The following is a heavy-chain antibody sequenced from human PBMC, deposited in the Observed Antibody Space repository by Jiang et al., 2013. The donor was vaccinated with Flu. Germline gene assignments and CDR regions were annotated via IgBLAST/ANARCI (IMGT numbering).Heavy chain of an antibody. Sequence: SGAEVKKPGSSVKVSCQASGGTFSSFAFSWVRQAPGQGLEWMGKIIPILDITNYAQKFQGRVTITADKSTRTTYLEVGGLQSDDTAVYYCASLRDRVQIQSLTDSWGQGTLITVSA. J-gene: IGHJ4*02. CDR3: ASLRDRVQIQSLTDS. CDR1: GGTFSSFA. V-gene: IGHV1-69*04. D-gene: IGHD5-24*01. CDR2: IIPILDIT.